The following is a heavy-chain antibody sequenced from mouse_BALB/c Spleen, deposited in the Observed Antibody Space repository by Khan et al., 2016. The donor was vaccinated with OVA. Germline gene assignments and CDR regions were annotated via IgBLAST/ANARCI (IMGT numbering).Heavy chain of an antibody. CDR2: IYPSDGYT. D-gene: IGHD1-1*01. V-gene: IGHV1-69*02. Sequence: QVQLKQSGAELVRPGASVKLSCKASGYTFTNYFINWVKQRPGQGLEWIGNIYPSDGYTTYNQKFKDTATLTVDKSSSTAYMHLSSPTSDDSAVYYCTSHGSSYDAMDYWGQGTSVTVSS. CDR1: GYTFTNYF. CDR3: TSHGSSYDAMDY. J-gene: IGHJ4*01.